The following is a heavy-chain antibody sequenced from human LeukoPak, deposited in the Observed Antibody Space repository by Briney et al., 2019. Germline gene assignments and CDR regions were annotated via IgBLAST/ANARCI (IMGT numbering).Heavy chain of an antibody. CDR3: ARRSYSSGWYG. Sequence: PSETLSLTCAVYGGSFSGYYWSWIRQPPGKGLEWIGEINHSGSTNYNPSLKSRVTISVDTSKNQFSLKLSSVTAADTAVYYCARRSYSSGWYGWGQGTLVTVSS. CDR2: INHSGST. V-gene: IGHV4-34*01. CDR1: GGSFSGYY. J-gene: IGHJ4*02. D-gene: IGHD6-19*01.